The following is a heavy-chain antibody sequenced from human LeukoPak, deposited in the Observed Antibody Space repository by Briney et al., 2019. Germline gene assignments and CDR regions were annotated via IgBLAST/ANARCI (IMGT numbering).Heavy chain of an antibody. V-gene: IGHV4-39*01. CDR1: GGSISSSSYY. Sequence: SETLSLTCTVSGGSISSSSYYWGWIRQPPGKGLEWIGSIYYSGSTYYSPSLKSRVTIDTSKNQFSLKLSSVTAADTAVYYCARRRYCSGGSCHAIDYWGQGTLVTVSS. CDR2: IYYSGST. J-gene: IGHJ4*02. D-gene: IGHD2-15*01. CDR3: ARRRYCSGGSCHAIDY.